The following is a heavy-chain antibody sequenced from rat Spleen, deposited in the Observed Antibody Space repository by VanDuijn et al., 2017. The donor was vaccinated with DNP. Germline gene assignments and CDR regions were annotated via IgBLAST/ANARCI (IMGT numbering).Heavy chain of an antibody. V-gene: IGHV5-31*01. CDR3: SRVRGYWFAY. J-gene: IGHJ3*01. Sequence: EVKLVESGGGLVQPGRSLKLSCAASGFNFNDYWMTWIRQAPGKGLEWVASITETGGTTYYPDSVKGRFTISRDNAKGTLFLQMNSLRSEDTATYYCSRVRGYWFAYWGQGTLVTVSS. CDR1: GFNFNDYW. D-gene: IGHD1-11*01. CDR2: ITETGGTT.